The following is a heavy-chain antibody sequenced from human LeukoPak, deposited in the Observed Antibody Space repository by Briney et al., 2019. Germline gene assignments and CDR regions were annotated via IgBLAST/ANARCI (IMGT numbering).Heavy chain of an antibody. D-gene: IGHD6-6*01. CDR2: INPNSGGT. J-gene: IGHJ6*03. Sequence: ASVKVSCKASGYTFTGYYMHWVRQAPGQGLEWMGWINPNSGGTNYAQKFQGRVTMTRDTSISTARMELSRLRSDDTAVYYCARDEPRSSSSTYYYYYMDVWGKGTTVTVSS. CDR1: GYTFTGYY. CDR3: ARDEPRSSSSTYYYYYMDV. V-gene: IGHV1-2*02.